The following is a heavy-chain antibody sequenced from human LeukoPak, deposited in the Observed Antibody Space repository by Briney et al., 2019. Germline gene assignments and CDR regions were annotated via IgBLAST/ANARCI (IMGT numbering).Heavy chain of an antibody. J-gene: IGHJ4*02. V-gene: IGHV3-7*03. CDR2: IKQDVTEK. D-gene: IGHD2-8*01. Sequence: GGSLRLSCAASGFTFSSYWMSWVRQAPGKGLEWVAYIKQDVTEKYYVDSVKGRFTISRDNSKNTLYLQMNSLRAEDTAVYYCAKESSLNHWGQGTLVTVSS. CDR3: AKESSLNH. CDR1: GFTFSSYW.